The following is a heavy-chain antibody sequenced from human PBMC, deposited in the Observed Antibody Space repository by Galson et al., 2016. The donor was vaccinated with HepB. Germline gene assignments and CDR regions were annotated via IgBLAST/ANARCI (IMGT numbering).Heavy chain of an antibody. CDR1: GFTFSSSG. Sequence: SLRLSCAADGFTFSSSGMHWVRQAPGKGLERVAALSYDGSNKYYADHVKGRFTISRDNSKNTLYLQMNSLRAEDTAVYYCAKDKWVGSGWSWYYFDYWGQGTLVTVSS. V-gene: IGHV3-30*18. D-gene: IGHD6-19*01. CDR3: AKDKWVGSGWSWYYFDY. J-gene: IGHJ4*02. CDR2: LSYDGSNK.